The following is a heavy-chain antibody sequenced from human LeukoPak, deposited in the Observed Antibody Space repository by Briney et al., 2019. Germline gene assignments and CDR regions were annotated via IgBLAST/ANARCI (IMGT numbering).Heavy chain of an antibody. D-gene: IGHD1-7*01. J-gene: IGHJ6*02. Sequence: SVKVSCKASGGTFSSYAISWVRQAPGQGLEWMARIIAIFGIASYAQKFQGRVTITADKSTSTAYMELSSLRSEDTAAYYCAGGAGTRRIVSWVYGMDVWGQGTTVTVSS. CDR3: AGGAGTRRIVSWVYGMDV. V-gene: IGHV1-69*04. CDR1: GGTFSSYA. CDR2: IIAIFGIA.